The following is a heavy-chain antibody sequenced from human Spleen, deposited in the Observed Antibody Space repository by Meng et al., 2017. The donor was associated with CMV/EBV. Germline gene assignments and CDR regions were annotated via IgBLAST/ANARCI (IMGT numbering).Heavy chain of an antibody. CDR2: IYHTGSA. CDR3: ARFWGHDNAEPQYYFFYGMDI. CDR1: DYY. J-gene: IGHJ6*02. D-gene: IGHD3-10*01. V-gene: IGHV4-30-4*01. Sequence: DYYWSWIRQPPGKGLEWIGYIYHTGSAFYNPSLRSRTIISIDTSKSQFSLKLSSPTVADSAVYYCARFWGHDNAEPQYYFFYGMDIWGRGTTVTVSS.